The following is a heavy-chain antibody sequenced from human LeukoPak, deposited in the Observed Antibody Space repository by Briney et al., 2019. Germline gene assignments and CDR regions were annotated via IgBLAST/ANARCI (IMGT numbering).Heavy chain of an antibody. CDR3: ARECASEYQLPLDY. CDR2: INPNSGGT. D-gene: IGHD2-2*01. J-gene: IGHJ4*01. Sequence: GASVKVSCKASGYTFTGYYMHWVRQAPGQGLEWMGWINPNSGGTNYAQKFQGRVTMTRDTSISTAYMELSRLRSDDTAVYYCARECASEYQLPLDYWGQGTLVTVSS. V-gene: IGHV1-2*02. CDR1: GYTFTGYY.